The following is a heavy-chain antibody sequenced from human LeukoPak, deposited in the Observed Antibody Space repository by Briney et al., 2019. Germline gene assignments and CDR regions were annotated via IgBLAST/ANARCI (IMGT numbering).Heavy chain of an antibody. J-gene: IGHJ4*02. CDR3: ARHNGLIAYFDY. CDR1: GGSFSGYY. Sequence: SETLSLTCAVYGGSFSGYYWSWIRQPPGKGLEWIGEINHSGSTNYNPSLKSRVTISVDTSKNQFSLKLSSVTAADTAVYYCARHNGLIAYFDYWGQGTLVTVSS. CDR2: INHSGST. D-gene: IGHD3-22*01. V-gene: IGHV4-34*01.